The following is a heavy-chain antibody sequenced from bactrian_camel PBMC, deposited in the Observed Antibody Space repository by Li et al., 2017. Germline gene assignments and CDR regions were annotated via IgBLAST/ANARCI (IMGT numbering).Heavy chain of an antibody. CDR2: SDSDGLN. CDR1: NHDYRTYT. CDR3: AAKEGSGGYWGCSPEAQDDFGY. V-gene: IGHV3S55*01. D-gene: IGHD2*01. J-gene: IGHJ6*01. Sequence: HVQLVESGGGSVQAGGSLRLSCSASNHDYRTYTKGWFRQVQGKEREAVAVSDSDGLNSYGDFVQGRFTISRDNAKSTLYLQMNNLKTEDTAMYYCAAKEGSGGYWGCSPEAQDDFGYWGQGTQVTVS.